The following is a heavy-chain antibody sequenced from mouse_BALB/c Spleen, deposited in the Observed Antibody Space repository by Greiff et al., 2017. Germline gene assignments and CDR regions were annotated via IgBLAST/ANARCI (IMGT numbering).Heavy chain of an antibody. J-gene: IGHJ2*01. V-gene: IGHV1-4*01. CDR3: ARGEVRRDAFDY. CDR1: GYTFTSYT. CDR2: INPSSGYT. D-gene: IGHD2-14*01. Sequence: QVQLQQSGAELARPGASVKMSCKASGYTFTSYTMHWVKQRPGQGLEWIGYINPSSGYTNYNQKFKDKATLTADKSSSTAYMQLSSLTSEDSAVYYCARGEVRRDAFDYWGQGTTLTVSS.